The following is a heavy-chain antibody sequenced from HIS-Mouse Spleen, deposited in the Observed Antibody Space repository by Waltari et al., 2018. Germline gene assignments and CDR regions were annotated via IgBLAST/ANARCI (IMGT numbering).Heavy chain of an antibody. CDR3: AREIPYSSSWYDWYFDL. J-gene: IGHJ2*01. CDR2: IYYSGST. D-gene: IGHD6-13*01. V-gene: IGHV4-39*07. CDR1: GGRISSSSYY. Sequence: QLQLQESGPGLVTPSETLSLTCTVSGGRISSSSYYRVGTCQPPGKGLEGIGSIYYSGSTYYNPSLKSRVTISVDTSKNQFSLKLSSVTAADTAVYYCAREIPYSSSWYDWYFDLWGRGTLVTVSS.